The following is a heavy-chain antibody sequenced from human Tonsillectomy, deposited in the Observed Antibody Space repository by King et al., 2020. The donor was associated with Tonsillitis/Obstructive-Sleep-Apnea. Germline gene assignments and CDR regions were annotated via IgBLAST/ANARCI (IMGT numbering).Heavy chain of an antibody. V-gene: IGHV1-46*01. Sequence: VQLVQSGAEVKKPGASVKVSCKASGYTFTRNYVHWVRQAPGQGLEWMVIIYPSDGITTYAQKFQDRVTMTRETSTVTVNMELSSLRAEDTAIYYCVRDDKDGRHLDYWGQGSLVSVSS. CDR3: VRDDKDGRHLDY. D-gene: IGHD2-15*01. CDR2: IYPSDGIT. J-gene: IGHJ4*02. CDR1: GYTFTRNY.